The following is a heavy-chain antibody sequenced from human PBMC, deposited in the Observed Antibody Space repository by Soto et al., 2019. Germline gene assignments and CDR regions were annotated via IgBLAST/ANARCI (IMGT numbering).Heavy chain of an antibody. Sequence: PSETLSLTCAVSGASIASDHWWTWIRQPPGKGLEWIAEVRHTGSTEYSPSLRSRVTISVDKSKNQFSLKLSSVTAADTAVYYCARHPKITAMVPRNFAYWGQGTLVTVS. V-gene: IGHV4-4*02. CDR3: ARHPKITAMVPRNFAY. D-gene: IGHD5-18*01. J-gene: IGHJ4*02. CDR1: GASIASDHW. CDR2: VRHTGST.